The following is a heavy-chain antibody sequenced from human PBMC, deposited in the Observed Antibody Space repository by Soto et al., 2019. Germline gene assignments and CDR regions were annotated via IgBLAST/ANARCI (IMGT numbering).Heavy chain of an antibody. CDR3: ARVVVAATRWFDP. CDR2: IYYSGST. Sequence: SETLSLTCTDSGGSVSSGSYYWSWIRQAPGKGLEWIGYIYYSGSTNYNPSLKSRVTISVDTSKNQFSLKLSSVTAADTAVYYCARVVVAATRWFDPWGQGTLVTVSS. D-gene: IGHD2-15*01. V-gene: IGHV4-61*01. CDR1: GGSVSSGSYY. J-gene: IGHJ5*02.